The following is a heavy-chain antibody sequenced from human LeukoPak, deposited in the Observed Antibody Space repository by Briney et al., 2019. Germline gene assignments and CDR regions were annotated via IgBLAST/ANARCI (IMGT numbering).Heavy chain of an antibody. D-gene: IGHD3-10*01. CDR3: ARDGPYTSGTYYSGMDV. CDR2: IGTAGNT. CDR1: GFTFSSYD. Sequence: GGSLRLSCAASGFTFSSYDMHWVRLATGKGLEWVSAIGTAGNTFYPGSVKGRFTVSRDNAKNSLYLQMYSLRAGDTAVYYCARDGPYTSGTYYSGMDVWGQGTTVTVSS. V-gene: IGHV3-13*04. J-gene: IGHJ6*02.